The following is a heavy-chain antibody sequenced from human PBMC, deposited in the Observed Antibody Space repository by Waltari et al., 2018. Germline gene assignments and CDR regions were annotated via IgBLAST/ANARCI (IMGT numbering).Heavy chain of an antibody. D-gene: IGHD1-1*01. Sequence: QLQLQESSPGLVKPSETLSLTCTVSGGSISSGTFYWGWIRQPPGKGLEWIGNIYFNGTTYYNPALKSRATISIDTSKNQFSLKLNSVTAADTAVYYCARPNGYYYYYMDVWGKGTTVTVSS. J-gene: IGHJ6*03. CDR1: GGSISSGTFY. CDR2: IYFNGTT. CDR3: ARPNGYYYYYMDV. V-gene: IGHV4-39*01.